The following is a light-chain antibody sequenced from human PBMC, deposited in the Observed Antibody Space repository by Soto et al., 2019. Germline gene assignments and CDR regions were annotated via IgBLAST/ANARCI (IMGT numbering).Light chain of an antibody. CDR2: QIS. J-gene: IGKJ1*01. Sequence: DIVLTQTPLSSPVTLGQPASISCRSSQSLVYSDGNTYLSWLQQRPGQPPRLLIYQISNRFSGVPERFSGSGAGTDFTLKISRVEAEDVGVYYCLQCPSFPRTFGQGTKVEIK. CDR1: QSLVYSDGNTY. CDR3: LQCPSFPRT. V-gene: IGKV2-24*01.